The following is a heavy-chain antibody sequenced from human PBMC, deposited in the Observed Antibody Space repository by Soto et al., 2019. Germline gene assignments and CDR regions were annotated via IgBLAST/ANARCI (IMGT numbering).Heavy chain of an antibody. CDR3: ARSWAYDYIWGSYRLAGYFDY. D-gene: IGHD3-16*02. V-gene: IGHV2-26*01. J-gene: IGHJ4*02. Sequence: SGPTLVNPTETLTLTCTVSGSSLSNARMGVSWIRQPPGKALEWLAHIFSNDEKSYSTSLKSRLTISKDTSKSQVVLTMTSMDPVDTATYYCARSWAYDYIWGSYRLAGYFDYWGQGTLVTVSS. CDR1: GSSLSNARMG. CDR2: IFSNDEK.